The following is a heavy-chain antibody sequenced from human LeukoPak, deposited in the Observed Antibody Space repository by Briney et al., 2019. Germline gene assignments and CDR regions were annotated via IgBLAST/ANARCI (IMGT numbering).Heavy chain of an antibody. Sequence: GGSLRLSCAASGFTFSSYAMYWVRQAPGKGLEWVAVISYDGSNKYYADSVKGRFTISRDNSKNTLYLQMNSLRAEDTAVYYCAQENYYDSSAYIDHWGQGTLVTVSS. CDR1: GFTFSSYA. D-gene: IGHD3-22*01. J-gene: IGHJ4*02. CDR2: ISYDGSNK. CDR3: AQENYYDSSAYIDH. V-gene: IGHV3-30-3*01.